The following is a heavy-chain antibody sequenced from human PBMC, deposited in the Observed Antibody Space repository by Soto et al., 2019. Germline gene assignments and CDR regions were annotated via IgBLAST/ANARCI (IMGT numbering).Heavy chain of an antibody. J-gene: IGHJ6*02. Sequence: QVQLQESGPGLVKPSQTLSLTCIVSGGSISSGGYYWSWVRQHPGTVLEWIGYIYYSGSTSYSPSLASRVTISLDTSKNHCSLTLNSVTAADTAVYYCARGIVVVTTEHLYYYGIDFWGHGTTVTVSS. D-gene: IGHD2-21*02. CDR3: ARGIVVVTTEHLYYYGIDF. CDR1: GGSISSGGYY. CDR2: IYYSGST. V-gene: IGHV4-31*03.